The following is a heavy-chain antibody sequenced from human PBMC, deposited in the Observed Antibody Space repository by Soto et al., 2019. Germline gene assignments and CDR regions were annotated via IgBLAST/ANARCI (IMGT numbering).Heavy chain of an antibody. Sequence: VQLVQSGAEVKKPGASVKVSCKASGYTFTSYAMHWVRQAPGQRLEWMGWINAGNGNTKYSQKFQGRVTITRDTSESTAYMELSSLRSEDTAVYYCARGLFPFAYWGQGTLVTVSS. V-gene: IGHV1-3*01. CDR1: GYTFTSYA. CDR3: ARGLFPFAY. CDR2: INAGNGNT. D-gene: IGHD2-21*01. J-gene: IGHJ4*02.